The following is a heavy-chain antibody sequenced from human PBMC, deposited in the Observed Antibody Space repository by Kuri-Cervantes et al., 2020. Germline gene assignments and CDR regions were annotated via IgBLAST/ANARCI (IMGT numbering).Heavy chain of an antibody. CDR2: ISAYSGNT. CDR3: ARDEDGFGEYGMDG. J-gene: IGHJ6*02. V-gene: IGHV1-18*01. Sequence: AAVKDSCKASGYTFTSYGISWVRQAPAQGLEWMGWISAYSGNTNYAQKLQGRVTMTTDTSTSTAYMELRSLRSDDTAVYYCARDEDGFGEYGMDGWGQGTTVTVSS. D-gene: IGHD3-10*01. CDR1: GYTFTSYG.